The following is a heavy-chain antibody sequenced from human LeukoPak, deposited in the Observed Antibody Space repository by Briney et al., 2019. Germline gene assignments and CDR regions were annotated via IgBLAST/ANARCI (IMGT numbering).Heavy chain of an antibody. V-gene: IGHV4-34*01. D-gene: IGHD1-26*01. CDR3: ARQQAGATTSYYYYYMDV. J-gene: IGHJ6*03. CDR1: GFTFSGYW. Sequence: GSLRLSCAASGFTFSGYWMSWIRQPPGKGLEWIGEINHSGSTNYNPSLKSRVTISVDTSKNQFSLKLSSVTAADTAVYYCARQQAGATTSYYYYYMDVWGKGTTVTISS. CDR2: INHSGST.